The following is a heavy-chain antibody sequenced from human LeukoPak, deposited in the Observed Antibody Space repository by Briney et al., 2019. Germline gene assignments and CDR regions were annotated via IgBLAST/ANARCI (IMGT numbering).Heavy chain of an antibody. CDR3: AKVEVTPA. CDR2: INQSGST. J-gene: IGHJ4*02. D-gene: IGHD1-1*01. CDR1: GGSFSGYY. Sequence: SETLSLTCAVYGGSFSGYYWVWIRQPPGKGLEWIGEINQSGSTNYNPSLKSRVTMSLDTSKNQFSLRLSSVTAADTAVYYCAKVEVTPAWGQGTLVTVSS. V-gene: IGHV4-34*01.